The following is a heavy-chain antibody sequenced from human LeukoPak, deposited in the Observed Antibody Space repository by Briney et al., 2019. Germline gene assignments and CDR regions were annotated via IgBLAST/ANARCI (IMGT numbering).Heavy chain of an antibody. Sequence: SETLSLTCTVSGGSISSYYWSWIRQPAGKGLEWIGRLYASGSTNYNPSLKSRVTVSVDKSKNQFSLKLSSVTAADTAVYYCARDGSGWYQYYFDYWGQGTLLTVSS. CDR2: LYASGST. CDR1: GGSISSYY. J-gene: IGHJ4*02. CDR3: ARDGSGWYQYYFDY. D-gene: IGHD6-19*01. V-gene: IGHV4-4*07.